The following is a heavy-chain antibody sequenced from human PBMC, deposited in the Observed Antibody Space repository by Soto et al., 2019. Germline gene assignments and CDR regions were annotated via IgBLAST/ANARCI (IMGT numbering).Heavy chain of an antibody. Sequence: SLRLSCAASGFIFENFGMSWVRQAPGKGLEWISSISGSGFKKYYADSVKGRFTISRDNSKSTVYLELNNLSAEDTAVYHCAKNQGVELVPLATVDWFDPWGQGSVVTVSS. V-gene: IGHV3-23*01. J-gene: IGHJ5*02. CDR2: ISGSGFKK. CDR3: AKNQGVELVPLATVDWFDP. CDR1: GFIFENFG. D-gene: IGHD1-26*01.